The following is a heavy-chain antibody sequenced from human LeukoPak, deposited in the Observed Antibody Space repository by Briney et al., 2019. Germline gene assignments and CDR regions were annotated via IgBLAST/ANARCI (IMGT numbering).Heavy chain of an antibody. CDR3: VRGQDGIDNWFDP. Sequence: GGSLRLSCAASGFTVSSNYMNWVRQAPGKGLEWISYIRGNSETIHYADSVKGRFTISRDNAKNSLSLQMTSLRAEDTAVYYCVRGQDGIDNWFDPWGQGTLVTVAS. V-gene: IGHV3-48*01. CDR1: GFTVSSNY. D-gene: IGHD5-24*01. J-gene: IGHJ5*02. CDR2: IRGNSETI.